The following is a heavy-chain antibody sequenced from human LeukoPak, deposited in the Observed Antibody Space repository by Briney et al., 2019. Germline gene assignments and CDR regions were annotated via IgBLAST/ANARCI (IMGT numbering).Heavy chain of an antibody. CDR1: GFTFSSYS. J-gene: IGHJ4*02. V-gene: IGHV3-21*01. Sequence: GGSLRLSCAASGFTFSSYSMNWVRQAPGKGLEWVSSISSSSSYIYYADSVKGRVTISRDNAKNSLYLQMNSLRAEDTAVYYCARDKRLRFLEWPNCFDYWGQGTLVTVSS. D-gene: IGHD3-3*01. CDR3: ARDKRLRFLEWPNCFDY. CDR2: ISSSSSYI.